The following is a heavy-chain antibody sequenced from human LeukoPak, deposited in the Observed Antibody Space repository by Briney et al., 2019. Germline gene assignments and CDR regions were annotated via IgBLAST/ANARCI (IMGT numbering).Heavy chain of an antibody. V-gene: IGHV1-2*06. CDR1: GYTFTGYY. J-gene: IGHJ4*02. CDR3: ARVGRSKTRLDYFDY. CDR2: INPNSGGT. Sequence: APVKVSCTASGYTFTGYYMHWVRQAPGQGLEWMGRINPNSGGTNYAQKFQGRVTMTRDTSISTAYMELSRLRSDDTAVYYCARVGRSKTRLDYFDYWGQGTLVTVSS. D-gene: IGHD6-19*01.